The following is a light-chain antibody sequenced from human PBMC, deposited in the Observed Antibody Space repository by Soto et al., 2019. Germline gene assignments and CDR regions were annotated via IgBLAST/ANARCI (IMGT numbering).Light chain of an antibody. CDR3: HQYSNLILT. V-gene: IGKV1-33*01. CDR1: QDINNY. CDR2: DAP. Sequence: DIQMTHAPSSLSASVGDRVTITCQASQDINNYLNWYQQKPGKAPKLLIYDAPNLETGVPSRFNGSGSVTHFTFNISSLQHADFATYFCHQYSNLILTFGGGTKVEIK. J-gene: IGKJ4*01.